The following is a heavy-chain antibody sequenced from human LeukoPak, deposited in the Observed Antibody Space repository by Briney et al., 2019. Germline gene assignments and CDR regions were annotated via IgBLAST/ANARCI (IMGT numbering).Heavy chain of an antibody. D-gene: IGHD6-13*01. CDR1: GFTFSSYA. J-gene: IGHJ5*02. V-gene: IGHV3-23*01. Sequence: GGSLRLSCAASGFTFSSYAMSWVRQAPGKGLEWVSAISGSGGSTYYADSVKGRFTISRDNSKNTLYLQMNSLRAEDTAVYYCAKDRNSYSGSFWFDPWGQGTLVTVSS. CDR2: ISGSGGST. CDR3: AKDRNSYSGSFWFDP.